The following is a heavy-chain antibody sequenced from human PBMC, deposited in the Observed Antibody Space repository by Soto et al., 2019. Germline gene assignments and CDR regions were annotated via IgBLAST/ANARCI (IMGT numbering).Heavy chain of an antibody. J-gene: IGHJ5*02. D-gene: IGHD1-1*01. CDR2: IYYSGST. Sequence: PSETLSLTCTVSGGSISSSSYYWGWIRQPPGKGLEWIGNIYYSGSTYYNPSLKSRVTISVDTSNNQFSLKLSSVTAADTAVYYCARGIPVQLKQNWFDPWGQGTLVTVSS. CDR1: GGSISSSSYY. V-gene: IGHV4-39*01. CDR3: ARGIPVQLKQNWFDP.